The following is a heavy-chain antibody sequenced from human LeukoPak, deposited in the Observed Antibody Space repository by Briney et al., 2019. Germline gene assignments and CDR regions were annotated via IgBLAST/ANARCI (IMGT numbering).Heavy chain of an antibody. CDR1: GGTFSSDA. Sequence: SVKVSCKASGGTFSSDAISWVRQAPGQRPEWMGKVTPILGIANYAPKFQGRVTLIADKSTNTAYTELSSLRSEDTAIYYCARETYFYDSSGFSYIDWFDPWGQGTLVTVSS. CDR2: VTPILGIA. V-gene: IGHV1-69*04. J-gene: IGHJ5*02. D-gene: IGHD3-22*01. CDR3: ARETYFYDSSGFSYIDWFDP.